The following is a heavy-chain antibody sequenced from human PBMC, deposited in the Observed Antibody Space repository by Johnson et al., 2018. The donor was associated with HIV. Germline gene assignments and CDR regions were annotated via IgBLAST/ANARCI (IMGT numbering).Heavy chain of an antibody. CDR2: IRYDGSNK. CDR3: AKQWGVRANGDQENDAFDI. D-gene: IGHD4-17*01. J-gene: IGHJ3*02. Sequence: VQLVESGGGVVQPGRSLRLSCAASGFTFSSYAMHWVRQAPGKGLEWVAFIRYDGSNKYYADSVKGRFTISRDNSKNTLYLQMNSLRAEDTAVYYCAKQWGVRANGDQENDAFDIWGQGTMVTVSS. V-gene: IGHV3-30*02. CDR1: GFTFSSYA.